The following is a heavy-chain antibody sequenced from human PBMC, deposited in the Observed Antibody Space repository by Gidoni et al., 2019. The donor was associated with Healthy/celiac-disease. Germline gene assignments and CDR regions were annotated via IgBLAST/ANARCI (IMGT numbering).Heavy chain of an antibody. V-gene: IGHV4-59*01. CDR3: ARDIVVVTARHYYYYGMDV. J-gene: IGHJ6*02. CDR2: IYYSGST. D-gene: IGHD2-21*02. CDR1: GGSISSYY. Sequence: QVQLQESGPGLVKPSETLSLTCTVSGGSISSYYWSWIRQPPGKGLEWIGYIYYSGSTNYNPSLKSRVTISVDTSKNQFSLKLSSVTAADTAVYYCARDIVVVTARHYYYYGMDVWGQGTTVTVSS.